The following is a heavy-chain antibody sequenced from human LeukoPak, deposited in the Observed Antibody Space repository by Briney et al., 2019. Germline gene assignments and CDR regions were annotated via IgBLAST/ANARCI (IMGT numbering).Heavy chain of an antibody. J-gene: IGHJ4*02. Sequence: PSETLSLTCTVSGGSISNINSYWGWIRQPPGKGLEWIGSILSRGSAYYNPPLRSRVTISVDTSKNQFFLKLTSVTAADTAMYYCARGHSSVVTAIPYYFDYWGRGTLVTVSS. D-gene: IGHD2-21*02. CDR1: GGSISNINSY. V-gene: IGHV4-39*07. CDR2: ILSRGSA. CDR3: ARGHSSVVTAIPYYFDY.